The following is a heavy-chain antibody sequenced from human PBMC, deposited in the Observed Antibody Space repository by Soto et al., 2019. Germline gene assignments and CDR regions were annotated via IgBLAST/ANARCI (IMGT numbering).Heavy chain of an antibody. V-gene: IGHV1-2*02. CDR2: INPNGGGT. Sequence: ASVKASCKTSEYTFTGYYLHWVRQAPGLGLEWMGWINPNGGGTIYAQKFQGRLTMTRDPSITTAYMELSRLRSDDTAFYYCATSSDWSPLLDYWGQGTQVTVSS. CDR1: EYTFTGYY. D-gene: IGHD6-19*01. J-gene: IGHJ4*02. CDR3: ATSSDWSPLLDY.